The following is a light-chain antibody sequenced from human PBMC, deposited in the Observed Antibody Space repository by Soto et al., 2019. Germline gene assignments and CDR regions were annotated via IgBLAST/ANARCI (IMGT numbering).Light chain of an antibody. CDR3: QQYGSSLFT. Sequence: EIVLTQSPGTLSLSPGERATLSCRASQSVSSSYLAWYQQKPGQAPRLLIYGASSRATGIPDRFSGSGSGTVFTLTIRRLQPEDFAVYYCQQYGSSLFTFGHGTKVDIK. J-gene: IGKJ3*01. CDR2: GAS. CDR1: QSVSSSY. V-gene: IGKV3-20*01.